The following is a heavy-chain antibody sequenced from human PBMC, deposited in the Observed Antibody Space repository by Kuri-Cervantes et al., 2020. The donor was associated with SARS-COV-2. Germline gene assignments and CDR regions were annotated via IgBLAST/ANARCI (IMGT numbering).Heavy chain of an antibody. D-gene: IGHD7-27*01. CDR1: GYTFTSFY. V-gene: IGHV1-46*01. CDR3: ARDRVLGSGALDAFDI. Sequence: ASVKVSCKASGYTFTSFYIHWVRQAPGQGLEWMAIISPIVGDTTYAQRFRDRVSVTMDTSTSTVYMELSRLRSDDTAVYYCARDRVLGSGALDAFDIWGQGTMVTVSS. CDR2: ISPIVGDT. J-gene: IGHJ3*02.